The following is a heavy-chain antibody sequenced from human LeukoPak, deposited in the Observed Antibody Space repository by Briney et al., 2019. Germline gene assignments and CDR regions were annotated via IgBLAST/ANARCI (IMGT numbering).Heavy chain of an antibody. J-gene: IGHJ5*02. CDR1: GYTFTSYY. CDR3: ARDPGDYEPWNWFDP. Sequence: ASVKVSCKASGYTFTSYYMHWVRQAPGQGLEWMGIINPSGGSTSYAQKFQGRVTMTRDTSTSTVYMELSSLRSEDTAVYYCARDPGDYEPWNWFDPWGQGTLVTVSS. CDR2: INPSGGST. V-gene: IGHV1-46*01. D-gene: IGHD4-17*01.